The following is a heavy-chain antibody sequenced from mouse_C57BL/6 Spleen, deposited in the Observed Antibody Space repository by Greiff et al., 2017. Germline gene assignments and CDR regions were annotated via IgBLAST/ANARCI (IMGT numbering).Heavy chain of an antibody. CDR2: IHPNSGST. CDR1: GYTFTSYW. J-gene: IGHJ2*01. D-gene: IGHD1-1*01. V-gene: IGHV1-64*01. CDR3: ASPLYYGSKVFDY. Sequence: QVQLQQPGAELVKPGASVKLSCKASGYTFTSYWMHWVKQRPGQGLEWIGMIHPNSGSTNYNEKFKSKATLTVDKSSSTAYMQLSSLTSEDSAVYYCASPLYYGSKVFDYWGQGTTLTVSS.